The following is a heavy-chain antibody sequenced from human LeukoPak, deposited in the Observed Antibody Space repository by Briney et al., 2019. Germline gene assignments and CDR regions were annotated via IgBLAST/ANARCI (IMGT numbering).Heavy chain of an antibody. Sequence: GGSVRLFCAASGFPFSSYSMNWVRQAPGKGLEWVAYIGGSSEALYYADSVKGRFTISRDNAKNSLYLQMNSLRDEDTAVFYCVRDHAFTFDCWGQGTLVTVSS. J-gene: IGHJ4*02. CDR2: IGGSSEAL. V-gene: IGHV3-48*02. D-gene: IGHD2-2*01. CDR3: VRDHAFTFDC. CDR1: GFPFSSYS.